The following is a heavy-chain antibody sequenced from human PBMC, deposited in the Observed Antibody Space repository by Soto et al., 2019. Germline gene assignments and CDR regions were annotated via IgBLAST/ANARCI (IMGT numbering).Heavy chain of an antibody. J-gene: IGHJ4*02. CDR3: ARGGHYGSELGDFDY. CDR1: GDTISSNGHY. D-gene: IGHD3-10*01. CDR2: IYYSGST. Sequence: TSETLSLTCPVSGDTISSNGHYWGWIRQPPGKGLESIANIYYSGSTYYNPSLKSRVTISVDTSKNQFSLKLSSVTAADTAVYYCARGGHYGSELGDFDYWGQGTLVTVS. V-gene: IGHV4-31*03.